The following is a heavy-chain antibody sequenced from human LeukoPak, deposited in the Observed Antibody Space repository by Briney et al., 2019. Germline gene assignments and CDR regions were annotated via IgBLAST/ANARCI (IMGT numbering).Heavy chain of an antibody. V-gene: IGHV3-30*04. CDR2: ISYDGSNK. Sequence: GRPLRLSCAASGFTFSSYAMLWLRQAPGKGLEWVAVISYDGSNKYYADSVKGRFTISRDNSKNTLYLQMNSLRAEDTAVYYCARVRRRYCSSTSCYNWFDPWGQGTLVTVSS. CDR1: GFTFSSYA. D-gene: IGHD2-2*01. CDR3: ARVRRRYCSSTSCYNWFDP. J-gene: IGHJ5*02.